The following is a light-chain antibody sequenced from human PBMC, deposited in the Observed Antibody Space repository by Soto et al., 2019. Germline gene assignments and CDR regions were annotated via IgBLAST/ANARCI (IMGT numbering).Light chain of an antibody. CDR1: SSNIGAGYD. CDR2: GNS. Sequence: QSVLTQPPSVSGAPGQRVTISCTGSSSNIGAGYDVHWYQQRPGTAPKLLIYGNSNRPSGVPDRFSGSKSGTSASLAITGLQAEDEADYYCQSYDTSLYGYVFGTGTKLTVL. J-gene: IGLJ1*01. CDR3: QSYDTSLYGYV. V-gene: IGLV1-40*01.